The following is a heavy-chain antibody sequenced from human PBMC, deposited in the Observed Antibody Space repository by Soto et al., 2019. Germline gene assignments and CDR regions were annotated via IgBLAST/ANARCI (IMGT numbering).Heavy chain of an antibody. V-gene: IGHV3-33*01. CDR3: ARGPGYYDSSGYYQFDY. CDR1: GFTFSSYG. Sequence: QVQLVESGGGVVQPGRSLRLSCAASGFTFSSYGMHWVRQAPGKGLEWVAVIWYDGSNKYYADSVKGRFTISRDNSKNTLYLQMNSLRAEDTAVYYCARGPGYYDSSGYYQFDYWGQGTLVTVSS. J-gene: IGHJ4*02. CDR2: IWYDGSNK. D-gene: IGHD3-22*01.